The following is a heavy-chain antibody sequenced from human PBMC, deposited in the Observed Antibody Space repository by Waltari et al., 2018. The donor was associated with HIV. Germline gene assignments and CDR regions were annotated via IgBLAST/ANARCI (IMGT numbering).Heavy chain of an antibody. Sequence: QVKLVESGGGGVQPWRSLRLSCAASAFTFSHYDMYWVRQAPGKGLEWVAIISYGGRNKYYADSVKGRFTISRDNSKNTVYLQMNSLRGEDTTVYYCARDGHFYDSRPLDYWGQGTLVTVSS. CDR1: AFTFSHYD. CDR2: ISYGGRNK. D-gene: IGHD3-22*01. CDR3: ARDGHFYDSRPLDY. J-gene: IGHJ4*02. V-gene: IGHV3-30*03.